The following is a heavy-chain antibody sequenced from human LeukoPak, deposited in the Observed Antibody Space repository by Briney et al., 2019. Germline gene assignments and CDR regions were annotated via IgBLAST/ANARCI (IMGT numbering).Heavy chain of an antibody. CDR2: IYYSGST. D-gene: IGHD6-19*01. CDR1: GGSISSYY. V-gene: IGHV4-59*01. Sequence: SETLSLTCSVSGGSISSYYWSWIRQPPGKGLEWIGYIYYSGSTNYNPPLKSRVTISVDTSKNQFSLKLSSVTAADTAVYYCARGGRQVPYYFDYWGQGTLVTVSS. CDR3: ARGGRQVPYYFDY. J-gene: IGHJ4*02.